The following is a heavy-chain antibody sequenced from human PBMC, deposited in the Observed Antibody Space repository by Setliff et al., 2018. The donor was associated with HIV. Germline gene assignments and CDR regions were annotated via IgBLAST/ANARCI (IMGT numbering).Heavy chain of an antibody. CDR2: VRPYNADK. CDR3: ARDRAYCSSGSCYRPLVYYFYYMDV. CDR1: GFTFSDYY. V-gene: IGHV1-2*02. J-gene: IGHJ6*03. Sequence: RASVKVSCKASGFTFSDYYMHWVRQAPGQGLEWMGWVRPYNADKNYAQKFQGRVTMTSDTSISTAYLALGGLTSDDTAIYYCARDRAYCSSGSCYRPLVYYFYYMDVWGTGTTVTV. D-gene: IGHD2-15*01.